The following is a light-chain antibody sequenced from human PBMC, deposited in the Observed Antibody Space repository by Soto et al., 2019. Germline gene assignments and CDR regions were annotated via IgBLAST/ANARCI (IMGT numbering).Light chain of an antibody. Sequence: NFMLTQPHSVSESPGKTVTISCTRSSGSIASNYVQWYHQRPGSAPTIVMYEDNQRPSGVPDRFSGSIDRPSNSASLTISGLKTEDEGDFYCQSYDSSNWVFGGGTKVTVL. V-gene: IGLV6-57*04. CDR2: EDN. CDR1: SGSIASNY. CDR3: QSYDSSNWV. J-gene: IGLJ3*02.